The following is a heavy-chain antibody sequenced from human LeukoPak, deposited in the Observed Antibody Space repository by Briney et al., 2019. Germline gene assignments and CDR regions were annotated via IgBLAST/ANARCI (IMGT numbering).Heavy chain of an antibody. D-gene: IGHD3-22*01. CDR1: GGSISSYY. V-gene: IGHV4-30-4*01. Sequence: SETLSLTCTVSGGSISSYYWSWIRQPPGKGLEWIGYIYYSGSTYYNPSLKSRVTISVDTSKNQFSLKLSSVTAADTAVYYCARAVDYYDSSGYYLPDYWGQGTLVTVSS. J-gene: IGHJ4*02. CDR2: IYYSGST. CDR3: ARAVDYYDSSGYYLPDY.